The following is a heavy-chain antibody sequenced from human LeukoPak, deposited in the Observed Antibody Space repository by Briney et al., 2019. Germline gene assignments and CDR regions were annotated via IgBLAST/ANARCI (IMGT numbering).Heavy chain of an antibody. V-gene: IGHV4-34*01. D-gene: IGHD3-16*02. CDR3: ARVYYDYVWGSYRPRWFDP. Sequence: SETLSLTCAVYGASFSGFYWTWIRQPPGKGLEWIGEINHSGSTNYNPSLKSRVTISVDTSKNQFSLKLSSVTAADTAVYYCARVYYDYVWGSYRPRWFDPWGQGTLVTVSS. CDR2: INHSGST. CDR1: GASFSGFY. J-gene: IGHJ5*02.